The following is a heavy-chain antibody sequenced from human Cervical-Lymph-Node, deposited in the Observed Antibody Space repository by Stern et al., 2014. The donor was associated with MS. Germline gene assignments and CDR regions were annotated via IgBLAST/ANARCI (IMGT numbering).Heavy chain of an antibody. Sequence: VQLVESGAEVKKPGASVRVSCKASGYTFSGYYLHWVRQAPGQGLEWMGPINPNTGGANYAQNFQGRVTLTRDTSITTTYMEVTRLRSDDTAVYYCARDDGHDFWSGYYVGGMDVWGQGTTVTVSS. D-gene: IGHD3-3*01. V-gene: IGHV1-2*06. J-gene: IGHJ6*02. CDR1: GYTFSGYY. CDR3: ARDDGHDFWSGYYVGGMDV. CDR2: INPNTGGA.